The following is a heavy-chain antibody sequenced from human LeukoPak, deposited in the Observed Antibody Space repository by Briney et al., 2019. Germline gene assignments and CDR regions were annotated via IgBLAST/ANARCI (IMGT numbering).Heavy chain of an antibody. CDR1: GYTFTGYY. CDR3: ATLYSSGWYRAPQTPDY. V-gene: IGHV1-24*01. D-gene: IGHD6-19*01. J-gene: IGHJ4*02. Sequence: ASVKVSCKASGYTFTGYYMHWVRQAPGKALDWMGGFAPEDGETIYAQKFQGRVTMTEDTSTDTAYMELSSLRSEDTAVYYCATLYSSGWYRAPQTPDYWGQGTLVTVSS. CDR2: FAPEDGET.